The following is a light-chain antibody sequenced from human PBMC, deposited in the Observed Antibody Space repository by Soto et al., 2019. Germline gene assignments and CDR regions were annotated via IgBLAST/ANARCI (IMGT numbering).Light chain of an antibody. CDR1: ESVSSN. V-gene: IGKV3-15*01. J-gene: IGKJ5*01. CDR2: GAS. Sequence: EVVMTQSPATLSVSPGERSTLSFSSSESVSSNLAWYQQRPGQAPRLVIYGASTRATGIPDRFSGGGSGTEFTFTISSLQSEDFAVYYCQQYNSWPPITFGQGTRLEIK. CDR3: QQYNSWPPIT.